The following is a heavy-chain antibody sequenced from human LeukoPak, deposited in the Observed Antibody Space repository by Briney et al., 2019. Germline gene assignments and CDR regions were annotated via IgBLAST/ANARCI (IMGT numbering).Heavy chain of an antibody. CDR2: ISSSGSTI. J-gene: IGHJ4*02. V-gene: IGHV3-11*01. Sequence: LSLTCTVSGGSISSYYWSWIRQAPGKGLEWVSYISSSGSTIKYADSVKGRFTMSRDNAKNSVDLQMNSLRAEDTAVYFCARYDSSGYPYFDYWGQGTLVTVSS. CDR3: ARYDSSGYPYFDY. D-gene: IGHD3-22*01. CDR1: GGSISSYY.